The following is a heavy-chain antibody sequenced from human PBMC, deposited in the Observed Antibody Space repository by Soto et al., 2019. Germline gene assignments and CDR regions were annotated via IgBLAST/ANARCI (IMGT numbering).Heavy chain of an antibody. Sequence: QITLKESGPTLVDPTQTLTLTCTFSGFSLSGSGVGVAWLRQPPGEALEWLTLIFWDDDKQYSPSLRGRLAIAKDTSKSQVVLKMTNMDPVDTATYFCARFHYSGSSYYLDFWGQGTLVSVPS. V-gene: IGHV2-5*02. CDR1: GFSLSGSGVG. J-gene: IGHJ4*02. CDR3: ARFHYSGSSYYLDF. CDR2: IFWDDDK. D-gene: IGHD6-6*01.